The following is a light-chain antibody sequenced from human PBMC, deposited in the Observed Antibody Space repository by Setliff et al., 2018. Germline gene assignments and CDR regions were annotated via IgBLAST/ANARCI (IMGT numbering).Light chain of an antibody. V-gene: IGLV2-8*01. Sequence: QSALTQPASVSGSPGQSITISCSGTSSDIGDYKYVSWYQQHPGKAPRLMIFEVSKRPSGVPDRFSGSKSGNTASLTVSGLQAEDEADYYCSSYAGNYIYVFGTGTKVTVL. CDR1: SSDIGDYKY. CDR3: SSYAGNYIYV. J-gene: IGLJ1*01. CDR2: EVS.